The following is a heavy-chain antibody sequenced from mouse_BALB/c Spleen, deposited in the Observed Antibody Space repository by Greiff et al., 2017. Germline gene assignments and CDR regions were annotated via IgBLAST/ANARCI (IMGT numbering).Heavy chain of an antibody. D-gene: IGHD2-4*01. V-gene: IGHV1-80*01. Sequence: VQLQQSGAELVRPGSSVKISCKASGYAFSSYWMNWVKQRPGQGLEWIGQIYPGDGDTNYNGKFKGKATLTADKSSSTAYMQLSSLTSEDSAVYFCARVITTTFDYWGQGTTLTVSS. CDR2: IYPGDGDT. CDR3: ARVITTTFDY. CDR1: GYAFSSYW. J-gene: IGHJ2*01.